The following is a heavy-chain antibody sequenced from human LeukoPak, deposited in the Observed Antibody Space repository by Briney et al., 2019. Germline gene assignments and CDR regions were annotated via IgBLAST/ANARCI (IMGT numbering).Heavy chain of an antibody. CDR3: ARVYGGYSYGYFDY. CDR1: GFTFSDHY. Sequence: GGSLRLSCAASGFTFSDHYMTWIRQAPGKGLEWISYSTERGSAIYYADSVKGRFTISRDNAKNSLYLQMNSLRAEDTAVYYCARVYGGYSYGYFDYWGQGTLVTVSS. CDR2: STERGSAI. V-gene: IGHV3-11*04. J-gene: IGHJ4*02. D-gene: IGHD5-18*01.